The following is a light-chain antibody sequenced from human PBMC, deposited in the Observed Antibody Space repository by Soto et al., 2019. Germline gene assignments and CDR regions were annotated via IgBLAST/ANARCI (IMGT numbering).Light chain of an antibody. CDR3: QQSYSTPYT. CDR2: GAS. Sequence: EIVMTQSPATRSVSPGERATLSCRASQSVSSNLAWYQQKPGQAPRLLIYGASTRATGIPSRFSGSGSGTDFTLTITTLQPEDFATYFCQQSYSTPYTFGQGTKLEIK. J-gene: IGKJ2*01. CDR1: QSVSSN. V-gene: IGKV3-15*01.